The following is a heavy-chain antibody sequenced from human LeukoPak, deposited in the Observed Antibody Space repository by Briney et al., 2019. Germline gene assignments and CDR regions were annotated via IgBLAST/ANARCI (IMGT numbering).Heavy chain of an antibody. V-gene: IGHV3-53*01. CDR1: GFTVSRNY. CDR2: SDSGGST. D-gene: IGHD3-3*02. J-gene: IGHJ3*02. CDR3: SREQAFSYPFDI. Sequence: GGSLRLSCAPSGFTVSRNYMSWVRQAHGKGLGWVSVSDSGGSTYSADSVKGRFTIATDTSKDTLYLQMNSLRAQDTAVYYCSREQAFSYPFDIWGQGTMVTVSS.